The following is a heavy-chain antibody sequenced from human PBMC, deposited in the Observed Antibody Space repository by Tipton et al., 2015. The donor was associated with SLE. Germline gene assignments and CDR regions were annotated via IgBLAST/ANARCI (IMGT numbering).Heavy chain of an antibody. CDR3: ARRGYDYYYCYYMDV. CDR1: GGSISSYY. CDR2: IYYSGST. Sequence: TLSLTCTVSGGSISSYYWSWIRQPPGKGLEWIGYIYYSGSTNYNPSLKSRVTISVDTSKNQFSLKLSSVTAADTAVYYCARRGYDYYYCYYMDVWGKGTTVTVSS. V-gene: IGHV4-59*01. J-gene: IGHJ6*03. D-gene: IGHD5-12*01.